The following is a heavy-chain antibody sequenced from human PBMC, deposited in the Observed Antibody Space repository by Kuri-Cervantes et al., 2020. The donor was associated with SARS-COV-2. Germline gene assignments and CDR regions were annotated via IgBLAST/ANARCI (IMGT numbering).Heavy chain of an antibody. V-gene: IGHV1-18*01. D-gene: IGHD3-3*01. CDR3: ARAGDVYDLWSCYYFPPRF. CDR1: GCTFSSYA. Sequence: ASVKVSCKASGCTFSSYAISWVRQAPGQGLEWMGWISAYNGNTNYAQKLQGRVTMTTDTSTSTAYMELRSLRSDDTAVYYCARAGDVYDLWSCYYFPPRFWGQGTLVTVSS. CDR2: ISAYNGNT. J-gene: IGHJ4*02.